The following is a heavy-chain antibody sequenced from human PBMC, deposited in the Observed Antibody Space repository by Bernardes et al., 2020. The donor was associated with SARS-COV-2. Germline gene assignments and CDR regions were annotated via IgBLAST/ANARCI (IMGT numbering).Heavy chain of an antibody. CDR3: AREGHCTSLCSAMDV. CDR1: GFAFNDYG. D-gene: IGHD2-8*01. CDR2: IWYDGSNK. V-gene: IGHV3-33*01. J-gene: IGHJ6*02. Sequence: SLRLSCKASGFAFNDYGMHWVRQAPGKGLEWVAGIWYDGSNKNYVDSVKGRFTISRDDSESTLYLQMNSLRAEDTGVYSCAREGHCTSLCSAMDVWGQGTTVSV.